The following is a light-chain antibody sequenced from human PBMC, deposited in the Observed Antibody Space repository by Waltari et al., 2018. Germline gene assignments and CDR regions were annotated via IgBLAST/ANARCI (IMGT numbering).Light chain of an antibody. CDR1: ELGHKY. V-gene: IGLV3-1*01. CDR3: QTWDSNSYV. J-gene: IGLJ1*01. CDR2: QDK. Sequence: SYEMTQSPSVSVSPGQTANMACSGHELGHKYVHWYQQKPGQSPLLVIYQDKKRPPGIPARFSGSNSGNTATLTISETQAVDEADYYCQTWDSNSYVLGTGTKLTVL.